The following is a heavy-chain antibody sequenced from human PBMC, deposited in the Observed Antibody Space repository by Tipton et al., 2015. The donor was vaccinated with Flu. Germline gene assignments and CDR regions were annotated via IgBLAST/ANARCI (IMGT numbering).Heavy chain of an antibody. V-gene: IGHV3-20*04. CDR1: GFNFDNYG. Sequence: QLVQSGGGVVRPGGSLRLSCAASGFNFDNYGMNWVRQVPGRGLEWVSGINWNSGNIAYGDSVKGRFTISRDTAKNSLYLQMNSLRAEDTALYFCARDRTRLASPLDYWGQGTLVTVSS. CDR2: INWNSGNI. CDR3: ARDRTRLASPLDY. D-gene: IGHD3-16*01. J-gene: IGHJ4*02.